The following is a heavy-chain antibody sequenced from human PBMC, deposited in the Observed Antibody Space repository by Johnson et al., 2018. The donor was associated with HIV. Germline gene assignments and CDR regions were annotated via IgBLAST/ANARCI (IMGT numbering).Heavy chain of an antibody. CDR2: ISYDGSNK. CDR3: AIDHRAYCGGDCYSDAFDI. J-gene: IGHJ3*02. V-gene: IGHV3-30-3*01. CDR1: GFTFSSYA. D-gene: IGHD2-21*02. Sequence: VASGGGVVQPGRSLRLSCAASGFTFSSYAMHWVRQAPGKGLEWVAVISYDGSNKYYADSVKGRFTISRDNSKNTLYLQMNSLRAEDTAVYYCAIDHRAYCGGDCYSDAFDIWGQGTMVTVSS.